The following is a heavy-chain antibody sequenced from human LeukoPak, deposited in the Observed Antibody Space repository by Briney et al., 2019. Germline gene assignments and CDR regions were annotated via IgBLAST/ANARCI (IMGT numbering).Heavy chain of an antibody. V-gene: IGHV1-2*02. D-gene: IGHD4-17*01. Sequence: ASVKVSCKASGYTFTGYYMHWVRQAPGQGLEWMGWINPKSGGTNYAQTFQGRVTVTRGTSITTAYMELSRLRSDDTAVYYCAIMTTVTRDWFDPWGQGTLVTVSS. CDR3: AIMTTVTRDWFDP. CDR1: GYTFTGYY. CDR2: INPKSGGT. J-gene: IGHJ5*02.